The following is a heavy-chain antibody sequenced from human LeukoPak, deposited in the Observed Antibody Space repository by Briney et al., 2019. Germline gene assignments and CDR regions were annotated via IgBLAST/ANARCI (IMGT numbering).Heavy chain of an antibody. D-gene: IGHD1-26*01. Sequence: GGSLRLSCAASGFTFSNCAMNWVRQAPGNGLEWVSDISASGGSTNYADAVKGRFTISRDNSKNTLYLQMNSLRAEDAAVYYCAKGASASRHFDYWGQGTLVTVSS. CDR3: AKGASASRHFDY. CDR2: ISASGGST. J-gene: IGHJ4*02. CDR1: GFTFSNCA. V-gene: IGHV3-23*01.